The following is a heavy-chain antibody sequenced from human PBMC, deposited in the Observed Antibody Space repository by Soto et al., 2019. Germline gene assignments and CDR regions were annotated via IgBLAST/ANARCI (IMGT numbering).Heavy chain of an antibody. V-gene: IGHV3-74*03. CDR1: AFSLSDYC. CDR2: ISVDGRDT. D-gene: IGHD6-19*01. CDR3: VRAPEQRPTDF. J-gene: IGHJ4*01. Sequence: SLRLPCAPSAFSLSDYCIHCIRQVPGKGLLWVSRISVDGRDTTYADSVKGRFTISSDNAKNTLYLQMDSLRAEDKAVYYCVRAPEQRPTDFWGHGSLVTDSS.